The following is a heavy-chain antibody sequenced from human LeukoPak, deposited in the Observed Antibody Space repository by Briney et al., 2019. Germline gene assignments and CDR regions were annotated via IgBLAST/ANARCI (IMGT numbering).Heavy chain of an antibody. J-gene: IGHJ4*02. D-gene: IGHD3-3*01. CDR3: ARDLEPERTYYDFWSGYYMGY. V-gene: IGHV1-2*06. CDR1: GYTFTGYY. CDR2: INPNSGGI. Sequence: ASVKVSCKASGYTFTGYYMHWVRQAPGQGLEWMGRINPNSGGINYAQKFQGRVTMTRDTSISTAYMELSRLRSDDTAVYYCARDLEPERTYYDFWSGYYMGYWGQGTLVTVSS.